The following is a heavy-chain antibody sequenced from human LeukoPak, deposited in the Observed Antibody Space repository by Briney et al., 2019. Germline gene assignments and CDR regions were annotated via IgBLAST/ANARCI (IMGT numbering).Heavy chain of an antibody. D-gene: IGHD3-22*01. V-gene: IGHV1-18*01. Sequence: ASVKVSCKASGYTFTSYGISWVRQAPGQGLEWMGWISAYNGNTNYAQKLQGRVTMTTDTSTSTAYMELRSLRSDDTAVYYCARGWYDSSGYYYGIDDYYYYMDVCGKETTVTVSS. CDR3: ARGWYDSSGYYYGIDDYYYYMDV. J-gene: IGHJ6*03. CDR2: ISAYNGNT. CDR1: GYTFTSYG.